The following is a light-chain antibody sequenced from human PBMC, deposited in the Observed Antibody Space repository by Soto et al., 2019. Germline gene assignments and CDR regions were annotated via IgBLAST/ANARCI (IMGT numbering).Light chain of an antibody. Sequence: QSALTQPRSVSGSPGQSVTISCTGTSSDVGTYTYVSWYQQHPGKAPKLIIYDVIKRPSGVPDRSSGSKSGNTASLTISGLQAEDEADYYCCLYAGSYTHVFGTGTKLTVL. CDR3: CLYAGSYTHV. J-gene: IGLJ1*01. CDR1: SSDVGTYTY. V-gene: IGLV2-11*01. CDR2: DVI.